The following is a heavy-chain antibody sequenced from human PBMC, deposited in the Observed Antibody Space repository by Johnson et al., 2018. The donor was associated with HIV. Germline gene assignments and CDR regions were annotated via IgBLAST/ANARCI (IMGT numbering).Heavy chain of an antibody. Sequence: DGSDTNYADSVKGRFTISRDNAKNTVYLQMDSLRDEDMAVYYCARGALGSFDIWGQGTMVTVSA. D-gene: IGHD3-10*01. CDR2: DGSDT. V-gene: IGHV3-74*01. J-gene: IGHJ3*02. CDR3: ARGALGSFDI.